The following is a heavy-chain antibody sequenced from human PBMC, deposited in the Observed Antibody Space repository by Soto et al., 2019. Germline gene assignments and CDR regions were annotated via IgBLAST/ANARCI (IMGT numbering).Heavy chain of an antibody. V-gene: IGHV3-74*01. Sequence: EVQLVESGGDLVQPGGSLRLSCAASGFTFSSHWMHWVRRVPGKGLVWVSHINTDGGITGYADSVKGRFTISRDNAKNTLYLQMNVLRVEDTSVYYCTREAVYCSLTSCYRRAFASWGQGTMVTFSS. CDR2: INTDGGIT. CDR1: GFTFSSHW. CDR3: TREAVYCSLTSCYRRAFAS. D-gene: IGHD2-2*01. J-gene: IGHJ3*02.